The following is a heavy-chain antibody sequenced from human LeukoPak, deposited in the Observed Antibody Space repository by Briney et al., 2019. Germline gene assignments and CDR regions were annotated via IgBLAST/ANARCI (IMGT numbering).Heavy chain of an antibody. CDR2: IKQDGSEK. CDR3: AREVAGTGGYYFDY. J-gene: IGHJ4*02. V-gene: IGHV3-7*03. D-gene: IGHD6-13*01. Sequence: GGSLRLSCAASGFTFSSYWMSWVRQAPGKGLEWVANIKQDGSEKYYVDSVKGRFIISRDNAKNSLYLQMNSLRAEDTAVYYCAREVAGTGGYYFDYWGQGTLVTVSS. CDR1: GFTFSSYW.